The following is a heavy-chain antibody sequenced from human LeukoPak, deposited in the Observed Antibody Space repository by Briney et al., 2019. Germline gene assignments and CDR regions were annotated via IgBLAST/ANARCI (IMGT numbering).Heavy chain of an antibody. Sequence: PSETLSLTCAVSGYSISSSNWWGWIRQPPGKGLEWIGYIYYSGSTNYNPSLKSRVTMSVDTSKNQFSLKLSSVTAADTAVYYCARDYRPSWVDYWGQGTLVTVSS. CDR1: GYSISSSNW. V-gene: IGHV4-28*03. J-gene: IGHJ4*02. CDR2: IYYSGST. D-gene: IGHD3-16*02. CDR3: ARDYRPSWVDY.